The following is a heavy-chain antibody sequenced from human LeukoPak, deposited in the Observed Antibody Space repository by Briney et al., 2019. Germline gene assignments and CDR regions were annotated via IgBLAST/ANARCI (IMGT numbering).Heavy chain of an antibody. D-gene: IGHD2-2*02. Sequence: PGGSLRLSCAASGFTFSSYSMNWVRQAPGKGLEWVSAISGSGGSTYYADSVKGRFTISRDNSKNTLYLQMNSLRAEDTAVYYCAKDRYQLLYGWFDPWGQGTLVTVSS. CDR3: AKDRYQLLYGWFDP. J-gene: IGHJ5*02. CDR2: ISGSGGST. CDR1: GFTFSSYS. V-gene: IGHV3-23*01.